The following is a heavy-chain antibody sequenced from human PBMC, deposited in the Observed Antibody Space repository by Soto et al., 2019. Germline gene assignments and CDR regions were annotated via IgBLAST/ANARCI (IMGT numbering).Heavy chain of an antibody. J-gene: IGHJ4*02. CDR1: GFTFSNYA. CDR3: AKDAGSVCCGGSCYFQALDS. CDR2: ISVSAGST. D-gene: IGHD2-15*01. V-gene: IGHV3-23*01. Sequence: EVQLLESGGGLVQPGGSLRLSCAASGFTFSNYAMSWVRQAPGKGLEWVSGISVSAGSTYYADSVKGRFTISRDKSKNTLYVQMNSLRVDDTAVYYCAKDAGSVCCGGSCYFQALDSWGQGTLVTVSS.